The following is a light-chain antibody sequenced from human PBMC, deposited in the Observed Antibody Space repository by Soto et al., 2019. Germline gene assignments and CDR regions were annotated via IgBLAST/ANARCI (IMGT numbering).Light chain of an antibody. J-gene: IGLJ1*01. Sequence: QSVLTQPPSVSGAPGQRVTISCTGSSSNIGAGYDVHWYQQLPGTAPKLLIYGNTNRPSGVPDRFSGSKSGTSASLAITGLQAEDEAEYYCQSYASSLTGYVFGTGTKLTVL. CDR1: SSNIGAGYD. CDR2: GNT. V-gene: IGLV1-40*01. CDR3: QSYASSLTGYV.